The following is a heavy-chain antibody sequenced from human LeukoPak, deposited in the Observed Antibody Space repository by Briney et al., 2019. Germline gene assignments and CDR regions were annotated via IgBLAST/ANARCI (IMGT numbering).Heavy chain of an antibody. D-gene: IGHD6-13*01. CDR1: GFTFSSYA. CDR3: ARGKQQLRGWYFDL. CDR2: ISSNGGST. J-gene: IGHJ2*01. V-gene: IGHV3-64*01. Sequence: GGSLRLSCAASGFTFSSYAMHWVRQAPGKGLEYVSAISSNGGSTYYANSVKGRFTISRDNSKNTLYLQMGSLRAEDMAVYYCARGKQQLRGWYFDLWGRGTLVTVSS.